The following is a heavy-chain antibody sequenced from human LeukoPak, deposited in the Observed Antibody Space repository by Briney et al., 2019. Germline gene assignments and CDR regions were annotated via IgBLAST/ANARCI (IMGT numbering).Heavy chain of an antibody. D-gene: IGHD3-9*01. V-gene: IGHV3-30*02. CDR3: ASSILRYFDWSARQFDY. J-gene: IGHJ4*02. CDR1: GFTFSSYG. CDR2: IRYDGSNK. Sequence: GGSLRLSCAASGFTFSSYGMHWVRQAPGKGLEWVAFIRYDGSNKYYAGSVKGRFTISRDNSKNTLYLQMNSLRAEDTAVYYCASSILRYFDWSARQFDYWGQGTLVTVSS.